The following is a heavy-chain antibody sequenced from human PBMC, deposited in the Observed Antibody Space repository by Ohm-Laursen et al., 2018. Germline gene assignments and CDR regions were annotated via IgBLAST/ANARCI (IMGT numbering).Heavy chain of an antibody. CDR2: ISGSGGTT. V-gene: IGHV3-23*01. J-gene: IGHJ1*01. CDR3: AKVPRYCSGGSCRGGYFQY. D-gene: IGHD2-15*01. Sequence: SLRLSCSASGFIFSSYAMSWVRQAPGKGLEWVSTISGSGGTTYYAYSVKGRFSISRDSSKNTLYLQMNSLRAEDTAVYYCAKVPRYCSGGSCRGGYFQYWGQGTLVTVSS. CDR1: GFIFSSYA.